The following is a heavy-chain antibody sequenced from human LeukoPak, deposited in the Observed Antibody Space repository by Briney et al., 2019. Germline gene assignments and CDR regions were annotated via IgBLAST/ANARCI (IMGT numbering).Heavy chain of an antibody. D-gene: IGHD2-2*02. CDR3: ARGMPVVVPAAIGGWSDP. V-gene: IGHV4-34*01. CDR2: INHSGST. Sequence: PSETLSLTCAVYGGSFSGYCWSWIRQPPGKGLEWIGEINHSGSTNYNPSLKSRVTISVDTSKNQFSLKLSSVTAADTAVYYCARGMPVVVPAAIGGWSDPWGQGTLVTVSS. J-gene: IGHJ5*02. CDR1: GGSFSGYC.